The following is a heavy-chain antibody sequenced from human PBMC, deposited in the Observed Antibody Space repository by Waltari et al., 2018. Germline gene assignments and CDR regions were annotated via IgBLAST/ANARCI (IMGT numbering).Heavy chain of an antibody. CDR3: ARDRGRGLYLDS. CDR2: VHHRSGRT. V-gene: IGHV4-4*02. J-gene: IGHJ4*02. Sequence: QLQLQESGPGLVKPSGTLSHTSVVSGDSMSSNYWWSWVRQSPAKGLVWIGQVHHRSGRTYYNPPLASRGIMSLDTSIDQFSLKVLSAAAADTAVYYCARDRGRGLYLDSWGQGTLVTVSP. CDR1: GDSMSSNYW. D-gene: IGHD2-15*01.